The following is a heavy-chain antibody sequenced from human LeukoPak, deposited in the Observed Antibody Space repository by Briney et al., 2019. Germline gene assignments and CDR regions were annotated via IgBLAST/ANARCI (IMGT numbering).Heavy chain of an antibody. V-gene: IGHV3-48*03. J-gene: IGHJ5*02. CDR3: ANMGIAAALET. CDR1: GFRFSSYE. Sequence: GGSLRRSCAASGFRFSSYEMNWVRQAPGKGLEWISYITSSGTTTYYADSVKGRFTISRDNAKNSLYLQMNSLRSEDTAVYYCANMGIAAALETWGQGTLVTVSS. CDR2: ITSSGTTT. D-gene: IGHD6-13*01.